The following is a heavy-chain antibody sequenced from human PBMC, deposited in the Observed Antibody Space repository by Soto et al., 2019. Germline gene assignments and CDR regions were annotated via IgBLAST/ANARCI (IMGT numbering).Heavy chain of an antibody. V-gene: IGHV3-23*01. D-gene: IGHD5-18*01. J-gene: IGHJ4*02. CDR2: SSGSGGST. Sequence: GVSLRLSCETSVFTFRSFAMSWVRQAPGKRLGLVSTSSGSGGSTYYADSAKGRFTISRDHSKNTLYLHMNSMRAEDTAVYNCARVQESDTAMVTNGAFDYWGQGTMVTVSS. CDR3: ARVQESDTAMVTNGAFDY. CDR1: VFTFRSFA.